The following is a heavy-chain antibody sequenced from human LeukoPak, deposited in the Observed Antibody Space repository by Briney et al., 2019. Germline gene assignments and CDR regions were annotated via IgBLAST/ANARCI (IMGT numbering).Heavy chain of an antibody. J-gene: IGHJ4*02. CDR3: ARNRDGYNSFDY. D-gene: IGHD5-24*01. Sequence: NSSETLSLTCTASGGSINNGGYYWSWIRQHPGKGLEWIGYIYYSGSSYYNPSLRSRVTISVDTSKNHFSLKLSSVTAADTAVYYCARNRDGYNSFDYWGQGTLVTVSS. CDR1: GGSINNGGYY. CDR2: IYYSGSS. V-gene: IGHV4-31*03.